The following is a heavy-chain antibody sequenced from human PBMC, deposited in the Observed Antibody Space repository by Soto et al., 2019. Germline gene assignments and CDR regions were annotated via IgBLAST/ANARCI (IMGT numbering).Heavy chain of an antibody. CDR3: ARVRYYYDSRTFGGFDY. CDR2: IYYSGST. D-gene: IGHD3-22*01. Sequence: QVQLQESGPGLVKPSQTLSLTCTVSGGSISSGDYYWSWIRQPPGKGLEWIGYIYYSGSTYYNPSLKSRVTITVDTSKNQFSLKLSSVTAADTAVYYCARVRYYYDSRTFGGFDYWGQGTLVTVSS. V-gene: IGHV4-30-4*01. J-gene: IGHJ4*02. CDR1: GGSISSGDYY.